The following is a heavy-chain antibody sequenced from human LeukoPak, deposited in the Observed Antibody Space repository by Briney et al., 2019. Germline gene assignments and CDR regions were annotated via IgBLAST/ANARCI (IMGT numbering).Heavy chain of an antibody. CDR2: IYYTGST. J-gene: IGHJ4*02. D-gene: IGHD4-17*01. CDR3: ARGTVTTIYFDF. V-gene: IGHV4-59*01. CDR1: GGPISSYH. Sequence: KPSETLSLTCTVSGGPISSYHWSWIRQPPGKGLEWIGYIYYTGSTNYNPSLKSRVTISVDTSKNQFSLKLSSVTAADTAVYYCARGTVTTIYFDFWGQGTLVTVSS.